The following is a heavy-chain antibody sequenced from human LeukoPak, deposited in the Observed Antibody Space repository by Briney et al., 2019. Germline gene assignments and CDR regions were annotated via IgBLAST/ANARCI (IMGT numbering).Heavy chain of an antibody. CDR2: ISGSGGTA. CDR1: GFTFDDYA. V-gene: IGHV3-23*01. J-gene: IGHJ4*02. CDR3: ARRAQYCPSSSCLLY. D-gene: IGHD2-2*01. Sequence: GGSLRLSCAASGFTFDDYAMHWVRQAPGKGLEWVSTISGSGGTAYYADSVKGLFTISRDNSKNTLYLQMSNVRAEDTAVYFCARRAQYCPSSSCLLYWGQGTLVTVSS.